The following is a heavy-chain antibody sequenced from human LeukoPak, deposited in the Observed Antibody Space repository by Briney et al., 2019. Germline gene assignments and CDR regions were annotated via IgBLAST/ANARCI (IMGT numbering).Heavy chain of an antibody. J-gene: IGHJ4*02. V-gene: IGHV3-9*01. Sequence: PGGSLRLSCAASGFTFDDYAMHWVRQAPGKGLEWVSGISWNSGSIGYADSVKGRFTISRDNAKNSLYLQMNSLRAEDTALYYYAKAVLGGYSYGQMDYWGQGTLVTISS. CDR2: ISWNSGSI. CDR3: AKAVLGGYSYGQMDY. D-gene: IGHD5-18*01. CDR1: GFTFDDYA.